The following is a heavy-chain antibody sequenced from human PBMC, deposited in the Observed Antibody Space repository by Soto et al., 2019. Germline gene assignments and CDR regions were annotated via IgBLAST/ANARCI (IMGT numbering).Heavy chain of an antibody. J-gene: IGHJ5*01. CDR3: ARMRVGGSGWYDY. CDR2: IDWDDAK. Sequence: SAPTPVNPTQTLTLTCAFTGISLSTSGVLVSWFRQPPGKALEWLARIDWDDAKLYSTSLKTRLTISNGTSKNQVVLTKTNLDFVDTGTYYCARMRVGGSGWYDYWG. V-gene: IGHV2-70*04. D-gene: IGHD6-19*01. CDR1: GISLSTSGVL.